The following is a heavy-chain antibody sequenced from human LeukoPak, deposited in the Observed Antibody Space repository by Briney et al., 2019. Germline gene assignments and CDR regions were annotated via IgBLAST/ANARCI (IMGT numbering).Heavy chain of an antibody. CDR2: ISSSSSTI. V-gene: IGHV3-48*04. Sequence: GGSLRLSCAASGFTFSSYSMNWVRQAPGKGLEWVSYISSSSSTIYYADSVKGRFTISRDNAKNSLYLQMNSLRAEDTAVYYCARGWFGERYGMDVWGQGTTVTVSS. D-gene: IGHD3-10*01. J-gene: IGHJ6*02. CDR1: GFTFSSYS. CDR3: ARGWFGERYGMDV.